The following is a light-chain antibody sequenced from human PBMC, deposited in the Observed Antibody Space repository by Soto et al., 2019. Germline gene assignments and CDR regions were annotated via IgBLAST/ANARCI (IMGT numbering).Light chain of an antibody. V-gene: IGKV3-20*01. CDR1: RHVYINA. Sequence: VVLTQSPATLSLSPGDRATLSCRASRHVYINALGWYQQKPGRTPTLLIYGASTMATDIPDRFSATGSGTDFSLIISGVEPEDSAVYYCQQYGASPFTFGPGTRLEI. CDR2: GAS. J-gene: IGKJ3*01. CDR3: QQYGASPFT.